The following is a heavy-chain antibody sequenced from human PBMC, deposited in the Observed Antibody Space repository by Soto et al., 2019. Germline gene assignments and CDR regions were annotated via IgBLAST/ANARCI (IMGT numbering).Heavy chain of an antibody. D-gene: IGHD3-9*01. CDR1: GYTFTGYY. Sequence: GASVKVSCKASGYTFTGYYMHWARQAPGQGLEWMGCINPNSGGTNYAQKFQGRVTMTRDTSISTAYMELSRLRSDDTAVYYCARENEQFYDILTGYSDWFDPGGQGTLVTVSS. J-gene: IGHJ5*02. CDR2: INPNSGGT. V-gene: IGHV1-2*02. CDR3: ARENEQFYDILTGYSDWFDP.